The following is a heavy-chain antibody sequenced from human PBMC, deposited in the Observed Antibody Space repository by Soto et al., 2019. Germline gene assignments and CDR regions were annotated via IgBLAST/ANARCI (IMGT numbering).Heavy chain of an antibody. V-gene: IGHV1-46*01. J-gene: IGHJ3*02. D-gene: IGHD6-19*01. CDR2: INPSGGST. CDR3: AREYSSGWFAFDI. Sequence: ASVKVSCKASGYTFTSYYMHWVRQAPGQGLEWMGIINPSGGSTSYAQKFQGRVTMTRDASTSTVYMELSSLRSEDTAVYYCAREYSSGWFAFDIWGQGTMVTVSS. CDR1: GYTFTSYY.